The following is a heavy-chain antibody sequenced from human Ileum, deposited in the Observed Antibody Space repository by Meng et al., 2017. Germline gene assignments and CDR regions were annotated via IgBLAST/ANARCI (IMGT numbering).Heavy chain of an antibody. J-gene: IGHJ5*01. CDR3: ARRSGAYDS. CDR1: GGSITSGGYS. V-gene: IGHV4-30-2*06. CDR2: IYYSGST. Sequence: QLQLQESGSGLVKPSQTLSLTCSVSGGSITSGGYSWSWIRQSPGKGLEWIGYIYYSGSTYYSPSPKSRVTISLDRSKSQFSLQLNSVTAADTAVYYCARRSGAYDSWGQGTLVTVSS. D-gene: IGHD6-19*01.